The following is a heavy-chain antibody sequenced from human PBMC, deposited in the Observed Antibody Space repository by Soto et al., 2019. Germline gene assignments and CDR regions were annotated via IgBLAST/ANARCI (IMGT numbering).Heavy chain of an antibody. V-gene: IGHV3-7*01. CDR1: GFTFSTYW. CDR2: IKEDGSVG. D-gene: IGHD1-26*01. CDR3: ARDIPWGACYLYY. Sequence: GGSLRLSCAASGFTFSTYWMTWVRQAPGKGLEWVANIKEDGSVGDYVDSVKGRFTISRDNARNSLYLQMNSLTAEDTAVYFCARDIPWGACYLYYWGRGNLVTVSS. J-gene: IGHJ4*02.